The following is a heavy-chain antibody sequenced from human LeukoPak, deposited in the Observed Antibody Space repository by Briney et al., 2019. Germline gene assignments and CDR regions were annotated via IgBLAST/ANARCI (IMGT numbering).Heavy chain of an antibody. CDR2: IKPNSGGT. D-gene: IGHD6-13*01. Sequence: ASVEVSCKASGYTVTGYYMNWVRQAPGQGLEWMGWIKPNSGGTNSAQKLQGRVTMPTDTSISTAYMELRRLRSDDTALYYCASAAAGRWWGQGTLVTVSS. J-gene: IGHJ4*02. V-gene: IGHV1-2*02. CDR1: GYTVTGYY. CDR3: ASAAAGRW.